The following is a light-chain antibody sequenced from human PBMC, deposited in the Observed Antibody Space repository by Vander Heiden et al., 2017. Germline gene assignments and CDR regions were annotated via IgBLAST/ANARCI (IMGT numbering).Light chain of an antibody. CDR1: QNINNW. CDR2: KAS. J-gene: IGKJ1*01. CDR3: HKYTSYSPST. Sequence: DIQMTQSPSPLPASVGDRVTITCRARQNINNWLAWYQQRPGKAPKLLIYKASTLESGVASRFSGSGSGTEFTLPISSLQPDDFATYYCHKYTSYSPSTFGQGTQVEIK. V-gene: IGKV1-5*03.